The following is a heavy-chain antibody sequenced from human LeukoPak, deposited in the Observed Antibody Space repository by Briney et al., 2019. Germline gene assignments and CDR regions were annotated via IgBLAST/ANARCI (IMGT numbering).Heavy chain of an antibody. CDR1: GCIFTDDG. CDR2: VSPNSGNT. Sequence: GASVKVSCKASGCIFTDDGVSWVRQAPGQGLEWMGWVSPNSGNTNYPQKFQDRVTMTTDTSTTTAYMELKGLTSDDTAVYYCARGRRTTIPKYWGQGTRVTVSS. V-gene: IGHV1-18*04. CDR3: ARGRRTTIPKY. D-gene: IGHD5-24*01. J-gene: IGHJ4*02.